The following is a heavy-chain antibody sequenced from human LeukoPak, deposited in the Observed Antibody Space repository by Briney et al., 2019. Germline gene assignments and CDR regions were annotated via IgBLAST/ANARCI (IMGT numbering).Heavy chain of an antibody. Sequence: GGSLRLSCAASGFTFSSYAMSWVRQAPGKGLEWVSAISGSGGSTYYAESVRGRFTISRDNAKNSLFLQMNSLRVEDTAVYYCARRVPNQVITDYFDYWGQGTLVTVSS. J-gene: IGHJ4*02. V-gene: IGHV3-23*01. D-gene: IGHD1-1*01. CDR2: ISGSGGST. CDR1: GFTFSSYA. CDR3: ARRVPNQVITDYFDY.